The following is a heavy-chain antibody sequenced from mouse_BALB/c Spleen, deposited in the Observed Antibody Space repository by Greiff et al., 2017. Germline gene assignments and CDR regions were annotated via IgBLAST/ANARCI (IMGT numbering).Heavy chain of an antibody. Sequence: EVMLVESGGGLVKPGGSLKLSCAASGFTFSSYTMSWVRQTPEKRLEWVATISSGGSYTYYPDSVKGRFTISRDNAKNTLYLQMSSLKSEDTAMYYCTREQEGYGNYENWGQGATLTDSS. J-gene: IGHJ2*01. CDR3: TREQEGYGNYEN. V-gene: IGHV5-6-4*01. CDR2: ISSGGSYT. CDR1: GFTFSSYT. D-gene: IGHD2-10*02.